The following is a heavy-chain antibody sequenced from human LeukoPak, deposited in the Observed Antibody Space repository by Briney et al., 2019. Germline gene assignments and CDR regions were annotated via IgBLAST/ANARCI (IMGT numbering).Heavy chain of an antibody. CDR1: GFTFSSYS. Sequence: GVLRLSCAASGFTFSSYSMNWVRQAPGKGLEWVSSISSSSSYIYYADSVKGPFTISRENAKNSLYLQMNSLRAEDTAVYYCARVRTGYSSGWYRSSDNWFDPWGQGTLVTVSS. D-gene: IGHD6-19*01. V-gene: IGHV3-21*01. J-gene: IGHJ5*02. CDR3: ARVRTGYSSGWYRSSDNWFDP. CDR2: ISSSSSYI.